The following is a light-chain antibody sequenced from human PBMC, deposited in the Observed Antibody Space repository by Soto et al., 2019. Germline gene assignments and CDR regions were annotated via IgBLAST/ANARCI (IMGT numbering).Light chain of an antibody. J-gene: IGKJ1*01. CDR3: QQYDNWPQT. CDR2: GAS. CDR1: LSVSSY. V-gene: IGKV3-15*01. Sequence: VVLTQSPATLSLSPGERATLSCRTSLSVSSYLAWYQQKPGQAPRLLIYGASTRATGITARYSGSGSGTDFTLTISSLQSADFAVYYCQQYDNWPQTFGQGTKVDIK.